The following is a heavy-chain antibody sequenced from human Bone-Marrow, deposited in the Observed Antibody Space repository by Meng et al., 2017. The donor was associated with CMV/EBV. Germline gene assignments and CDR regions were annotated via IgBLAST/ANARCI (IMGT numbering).Heavy chain of an antibody. D-gene: IGHD2-15*01. CDR1: GYTFTSYY. CDR3: ARDPYRVAAPEYFHH. CDR2: INPSGGST. Sequence: ASVKVSCKASGYTFTSYYMHWVRQAPGQGLEWMGIINPSGGSTSYAQKFQGRVTMTRDTSTSTVYMELSSLRSDDTAVYYCARDPYRVAAPEYFHHWGQGALVTVSS. J-gene: IGHJ1*01. V-gene: IGHV1-46*01.